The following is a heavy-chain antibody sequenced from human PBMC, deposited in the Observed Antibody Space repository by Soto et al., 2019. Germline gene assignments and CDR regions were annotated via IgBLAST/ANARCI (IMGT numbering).Heavy chain of an antibody. CDR2: ISGSGGST. V-gene: IGHV3-23*01. CDR1: GFTFSSYA. Sequence: GGSLRLSCAASGFTFSSYAMSWVRQAPGKGLEWVSAISGSGGSTYYADSVKGRFTISRDNSKNTLYLQMNNLRAEDTAVYYCAKVRAPDYYDSQGAFDIWGQGTMVTVSS. J-gene: IGHJ3*02. CDR3: AKVRAPDYYDSQGAFDI. D-gene: IGHD3-22*01.